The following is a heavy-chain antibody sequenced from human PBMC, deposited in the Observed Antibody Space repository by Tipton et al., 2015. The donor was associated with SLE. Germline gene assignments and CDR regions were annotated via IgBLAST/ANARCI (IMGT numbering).Heavy chain of an antibody. CDR2: IYGSGNS. V-gene: IGHV4-38-2*02. Sequence: TLSLTCAVSGYSISSGYYWAWIRQPPGKGLEWIGSIYGSGNSYYNPSLRSRVTISVDTSKNQFSLKLTSVTAADPAVYYCARDGGQRVVSGTYDFYYYGLDVWGQGTTVTVSS. CDR3: ARDGGQRVVSGTYDFYYYGLDV. J-gene: IGHJ6*02. CDR1: GYSISSGYY. D-gene: IGHD6-13*01.